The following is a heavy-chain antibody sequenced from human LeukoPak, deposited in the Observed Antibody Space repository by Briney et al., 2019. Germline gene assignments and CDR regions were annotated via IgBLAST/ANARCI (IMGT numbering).Heavy chain of an antibody. D-gene: IGHD2-2*02. CDR3: ARGILGYCSSTSCYTYYYYYMDV. V-gene: IGHV4-34*01. Sequence: SETLSLTCAVYGGSFRRYYWSWIRQPPGKGLEWIGEINHSGSNNYNPSLKSRVTSSVDTSKNQFSLKLSSVTAADTAVFYCARGILGYCSSTSCYTYYYYYMDVWGKGTTVTVSS. J-gene: IGHJ6*03. CDR1: GGSFRRYY. CDR2: INHSGSN.